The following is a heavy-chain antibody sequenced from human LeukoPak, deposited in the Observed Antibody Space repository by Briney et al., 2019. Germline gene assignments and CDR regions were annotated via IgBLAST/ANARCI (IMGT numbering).Heavy chain of an antibody. V-gene: IGHV3-43*02. CDR2: VSADGAKS. D-gene: IGHD2-15*01. J-gene: IGHJ3*02. CDR3: AKEIDTLGTNAFDI. CDR1: GFRFDDFA. Sequence: GGSLRLSCAASGFRFDDFAMHWVRQSPGKGLEWVSLVSADGAKSYYAESVRGRFTISRDNSKNSLYLQMNTLRSEDTAFYYCAKEIDTLGTNAFDIWGHGTLVTVSS.